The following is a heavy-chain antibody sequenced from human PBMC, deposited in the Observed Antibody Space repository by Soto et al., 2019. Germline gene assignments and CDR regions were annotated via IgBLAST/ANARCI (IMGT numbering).Heavy chain of an antibody. Sequence: GGSLRLSCAASGFTFSSYAMHWVRQAPGKGLEWVAVISYDGSNKYYADSVKGRFTISRDNSKNTLYLQMNSLRAEDTAVYYCARDLEDSYGPALYYDSSGPLYWGQGTLVT. D-gene: IGHD3-22*01. J-gene: IGHJ4*02. CDR2: ISYDGSNK. CDR1: GFTFSSYA. CDR3: ARDLEDSYGPALYYDSSGPLY. V-gene: IGHV3-30-3*01.